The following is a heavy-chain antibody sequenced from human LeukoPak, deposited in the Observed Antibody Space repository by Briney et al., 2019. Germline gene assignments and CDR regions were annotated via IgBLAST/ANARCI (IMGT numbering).Heavy chain of an antibody. CDR3: ARVAPNWFDP. CDR2: VSSSGSTI. V-gene: IGHV3-11*04. D-gene: IGHD2-21*01. Sequence: GGSLRLSCAASGFTFSDYYMSWIRLAPGKELEWVSYVSSSGSTINYADSVKGRFTISRDNAKKSLYLQRNSLRAEDTAVYYCARVAPNWFDPWGQGTLVTVSS. J-gene: IGHJ5*02. CDR1: GFTFSDYY.